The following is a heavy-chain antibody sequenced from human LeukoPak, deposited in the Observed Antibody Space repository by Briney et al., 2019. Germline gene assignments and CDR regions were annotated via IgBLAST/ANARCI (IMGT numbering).Heavy chain of an antibody. V-gene: IGHV1-69*04. CDR1: GGTFSSYA. Sequence: SVKVSCKASGGTFSSYAISWVRQAPGQGLEWMGRIIPILGIANYAQKFQGRVTITADKSTSTAYMELSSLRSEDTAVYYCARVLITFGGVPFDYWGQGTLDTVSS. CDR3: ARVLITFGGVPFDY. J-gene: IGHJ4*02. CDR2: IIPILGIA. D-gene: IGHD3-16*01.